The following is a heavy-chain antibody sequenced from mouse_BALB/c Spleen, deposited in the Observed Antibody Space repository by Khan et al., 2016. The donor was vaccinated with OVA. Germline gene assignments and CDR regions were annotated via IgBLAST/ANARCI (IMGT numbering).Heavy chain of an antibody. D-gene: IGHD1-1*01. CDR2: ISSDGDYI. CDR3: ARQNYGPFAY. J-gene: IGHJ3*01. CDR1: GFTFSTYA. Sequence: EVELVESGGDLVKPGGSLKLSCAASGFTFSTYAMSWVRQTPEKRLEWVATISSDGDYIYYPDSMEGRFTISRANAKNTLYLQMSSLRSEDTAMYYCARQNYGPFAYWGQGTLVTVSA. V-gene: IGHV5-9-3*01.